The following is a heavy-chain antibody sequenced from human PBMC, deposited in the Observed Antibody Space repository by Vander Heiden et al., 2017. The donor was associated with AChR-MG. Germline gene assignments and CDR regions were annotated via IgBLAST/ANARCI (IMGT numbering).Heavy chain of an antibody. CDR1: GFTFSSFV. Sequence: EVQLLESGGGLAQPEGSLRLSCAASGFTFSSFVLRWVRPAPGEGLEWVSGISGSGAVTYYADSVKGRFTISRDNSKNTLFLQMNRLRAEDTAVYYCAVHFGDSGRDFFDYWGQGTLLTVSS. V-gene: IGHV3-23*01. CDR3: AVHFGDSGRDFFDY. CDR2: ISGSGAVT. J-gene: IGHJ4*02. D-gene: IGHD1-26*01.